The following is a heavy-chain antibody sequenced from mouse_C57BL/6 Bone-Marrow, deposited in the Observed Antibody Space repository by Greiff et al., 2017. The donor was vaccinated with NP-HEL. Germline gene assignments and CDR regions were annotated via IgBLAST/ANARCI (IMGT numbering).Heavy chain of an antibody. CDR1: GYTFTSYW. CDR2: IYPSDSET. CDR3: ARDGYDAGYYYAMDY. Sequence: VQLQQSGAELVRPGSSVKLSCKASGYTFTSYWMDWVKQRPGQGLEWIGNIYPSDSETHYNQKFKDKATLTVDKSSSTAYMQLSSLTSEDSAVYYCARDGYDAGYYYAMDYWGQGTSVTVSS. V-gene: IGHV1-61*01. D-gene: IGHD2-2*01. J-gene: IGHJ4*01.